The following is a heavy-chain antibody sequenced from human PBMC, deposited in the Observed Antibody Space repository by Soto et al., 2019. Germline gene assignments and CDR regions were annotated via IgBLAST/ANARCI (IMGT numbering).Heavy chain of an antibody. Sequence: PSETLSLTCTVSGGSISSSSYYWGWIRQPPGKGLEWIGSIYYSGSTYYNPSLKSRVTISVDTSKNQFSLKLSSVTAADTVVCYCARQTHDYGDYIFDYWGQGTLVTVSS. D-gene: IGHD4-17*01. CDR1: GGSISSSSYY. CDR3: ARQTHDYGDYIFDY. CDR2: IYYSGST. V-gene: IGHV4-39*01. J-gene: IGHJ4*02.